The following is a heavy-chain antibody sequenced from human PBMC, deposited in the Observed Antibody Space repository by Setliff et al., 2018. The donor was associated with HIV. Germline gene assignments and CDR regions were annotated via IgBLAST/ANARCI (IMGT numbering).Heavy chain of an antibody. D-gene: IGHD3-16*01. CDR1: GGSFSDCY. CDR2: INHGGTT. CDR3: VRVTSRDSEAYYWEAFDI. J-gene: IGHJ3*02. V-gene: IGHV4-34*01. Sequence: SETLSLTCAVYGGSFSDCYWSWIRQAPEKGLEWIGEINHGGTTNYNPSLKGRVTLSVDTSKNQFSLKLTSVTAADTAAYFCVRVTSRDSEAYYWEAFDIWGQGIMVTVSS.